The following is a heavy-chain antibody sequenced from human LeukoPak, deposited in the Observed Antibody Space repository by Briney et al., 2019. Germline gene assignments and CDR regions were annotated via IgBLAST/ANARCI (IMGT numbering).Heavy chain of an antibody. CDR2: INPNSGGT. J-gene: IGHJ6*02. Sequence: ASVKVSCKASGYTFTGYYMHWVRQAPGQGLEWMGWINPNSGGTNYAQKFQGRVTMTRDTSTSTVYMELSSLRSEDTAVYYCVRDLIYCSGGSCYAASDGMDVWGQGTTVTVSS. CDR3: VRDLIYCSGGSCYAASDGMDV. D-gene: IGHD2-15*01. V-gene: IGHV1-2*02. CDR1: GYTFTGYY.